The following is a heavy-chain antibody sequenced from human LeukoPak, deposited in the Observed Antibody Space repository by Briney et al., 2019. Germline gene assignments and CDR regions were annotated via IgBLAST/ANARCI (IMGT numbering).Heavy chain of an antibody. D-gene: IGHD6-19*01. V-gene: IGHV3-23*01. J-gene: IGHJ5*01. Sequence: GGSLRLSCVASGFTFSSYAMSWVRQAPGKGLEWVSAISGSGGSTYYADSVKGRFTISRDNSKNTLYLQMNSLRAEDTAVYYCAKARYSSGWFDYWGQGTLVTVSS. CDR2: ISGSGGST. CDR1: GFTFSSYA. CDR3: AKARYSSGWFDY.